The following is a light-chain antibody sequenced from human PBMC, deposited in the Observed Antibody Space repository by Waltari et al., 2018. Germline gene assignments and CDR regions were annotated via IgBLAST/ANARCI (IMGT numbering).Light chain of an antibody. J-gene: IGKJ1*01. V-gene: IGKV3-20*01. CDR2: DTY. Sequence: EIVLTQSPGTLSLSPGEPATLSCRASQSVGRSLVWYQQKPGQAHRLLIYDTYTRATGIPDRFSGSGSGTDFSLTISRLETEDFAVYYCQKYDRLPATFGQGTKVEIK. CDR3: QKYDRLPAT. CDR1: QSVGRS.